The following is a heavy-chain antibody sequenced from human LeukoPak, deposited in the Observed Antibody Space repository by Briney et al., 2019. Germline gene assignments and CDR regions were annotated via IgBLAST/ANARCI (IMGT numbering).Heavy chain of an antibody. CDR1: GFTFSSYA. CDR2: ISYDGSNK. D-gene: IGHD1-26*01. V-gene: IGHV3-30-3*01. J-gene: IGHJ4*02. CDR3: ARQWELLAFDY. Sequence: PGGSLRLSCAASGFTFSSYAMHWVRQAPGKGLECVAVISYDGSNKYSADSVKGRFTISRDNSKNTLYLQMNSLRAEDTAVYYCARQWELLAFDYWGQGTLVTVSS.